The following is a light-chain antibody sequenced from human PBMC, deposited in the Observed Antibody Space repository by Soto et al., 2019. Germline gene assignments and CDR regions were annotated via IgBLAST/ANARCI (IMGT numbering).Light chain of an antibody. CDR1: RSDVGNYIY. Sequence: QSALTQPRSVSGSPGQSVTISCTGTRSDVGNYIYVSWYQHHPGKAPKLMIYDVSKRPSGVPDRFSASKSGNTASLTISGLQAEDEADYYCYSYAGSYTWVFGGGTQLTVL. V-gene: IGLV2-11*01. CDR2: DVS. J-gene: IGLJ3*02. CDR3: YSYAGSYTWV.